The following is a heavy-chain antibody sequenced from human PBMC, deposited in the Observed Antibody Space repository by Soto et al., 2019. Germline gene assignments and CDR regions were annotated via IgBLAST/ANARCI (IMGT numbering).Heavy chain of an antibody. CDR1: GFTFSSYG. J-gene: IGHJ6*02. CDR2: ISHDGSNK. Sequence: QVQLVESGGGVVQPGRSLRLSCAASGFTFSSYGMHWVRQAPGKGLEWVAVISHDGSNKYYADSVKGRFTISRDNSKNTLYLQMNSLRAEDTAVYYCAKDLRNMAPYYYYYGMDVWGQGTTVTVSS. V-gene: IGHV3-30*18. CDR3: AKDLRNMAPYYYYYGMDV. D-gene: IGHD3-10*01.